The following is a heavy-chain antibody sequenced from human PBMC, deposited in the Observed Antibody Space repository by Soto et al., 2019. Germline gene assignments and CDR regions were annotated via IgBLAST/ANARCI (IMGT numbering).Heavy chain of an antibody. CDR2: ISYDGSNK. J-gene: IGHJ4*02. Sequence: PGGSLRLSCAASGFTFSSYGMHWVRQAPGKGLEWVAVISYDGSNKYYADSVKGRFTISRDNSKNTLYLQMNSLRAEDTAVYYCAKDITDTYGDYSDYWGQGTLVTVSS. V-gene: IGHV3-30*18. CDR3: AKDITDTYGDYSDY. D-gene: IGHD4-17*01. CDR1: GFTFSSYG.